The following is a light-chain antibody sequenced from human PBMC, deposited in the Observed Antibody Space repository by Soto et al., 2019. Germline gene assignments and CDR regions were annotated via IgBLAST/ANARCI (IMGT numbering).Light chain of an antibody. CDR2: GAS. V-gene: IGKV3-20*01. J-gene: IGKJ1*01. Sequence: DIVMTQSPGPLSLSPGERATLSCRARQSVSKHYLAWYQQTPGQPPRLLIYGASNRATGIPDRFRGSGSGTDCSLTIIRLEPEDCAVYYCQQYGSAGTFGQGTNVDIK. CDR1: QSVSKHY. CDR3: QQYGSAGT.